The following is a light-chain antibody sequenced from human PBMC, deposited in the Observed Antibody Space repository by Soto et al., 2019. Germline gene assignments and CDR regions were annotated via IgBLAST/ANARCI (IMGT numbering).Light chain of an antibody. V-gene: IGLV2-23*02. CDR3: CSYTSSETVV. CDR2: EVN. CDR1: NSDVGKYDF. J-gene: IGLJ3*02. Sequence: QSVLTQPASVSGTPGQSITISCTGTNSDVGKYDFVSWYQHYPDKAPKFIIYEVNKRPSGVSRRCSGSKSGSTASLTISWLQDEDEAHYYCCSYTSSETVVFGGGTKVTVL.